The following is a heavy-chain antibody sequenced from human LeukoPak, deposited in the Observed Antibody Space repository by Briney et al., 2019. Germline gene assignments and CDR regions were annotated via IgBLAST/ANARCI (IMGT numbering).Heavy chain of an antibody. D-gene: IGHD2-2*01. CDR2: INHNENT. CDR3: ARHARGYQLLYWFDP. CDR1: GGFFSVYY. V-gene: IGHV4-34*01. J-gene: IGHJ5*02. Sequence: SETLSLTCAVYGGFFSVYYWSWIRHPPGKGLEWIGQINHNENTNYNPSLKRRVTLSVDTSKNQFSLELSSVTAADRAVYYCARHARGYQLLYWFDPWGQGPLVTVSS.